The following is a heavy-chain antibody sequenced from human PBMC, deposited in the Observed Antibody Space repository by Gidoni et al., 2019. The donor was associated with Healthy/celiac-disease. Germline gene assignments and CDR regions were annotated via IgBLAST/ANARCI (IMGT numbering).Heavy chain of an antibody. J-gene: IGHJ6*02. CDR3: AKSDHCSGGSCHYYYGMDV. CDR1: GFTFSRSA. V-gene: IGHV3-23*01. CDR2: ISGSGGST. Sequence: EVQLLESGGGLVQPGGSLRLSCAASGFTFSRSAMSWVRQAPGKGLEWVSAISGSGGSTYYADSVKGRFTISRDNSKNTLYLQMNSLRAEDTAVYYCAKSDHCSGGSCHYYYGMDVWGQGTTVTVSS. D-gene: IGHD2-15*01.